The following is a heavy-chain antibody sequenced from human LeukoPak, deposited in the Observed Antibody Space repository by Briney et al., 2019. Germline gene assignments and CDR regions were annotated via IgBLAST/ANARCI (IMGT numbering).Heavy chain of an antibody. J-gene: IGHJ6*03. CDR2: IYYSGST. Sequence: SETLSLTCTVSGGSISTYYWSWLRQPPGKGLELIGYIYYSGSTNYNPSLKSRATISVDTSKNQFSLRLSSVTAADTAVYYCARGSVGASTDYYYYYMDVWGKGTTVTVSS. CDR1: GGSISTYY. CDR3: ARGSVGASTDYYYYYMDV. D-gene: IGHD1-26*01. V-gene: IGHV4-59*01.